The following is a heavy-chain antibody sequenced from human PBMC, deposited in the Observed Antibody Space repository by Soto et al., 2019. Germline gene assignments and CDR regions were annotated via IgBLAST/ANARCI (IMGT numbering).Heavy chain of an antibody. D-gene: IGHD2-15*01. CDR1: GYTFTSYG. Sequence: ASVKLSCKASGYTFTSYGINWVRQAPGQGLEWMGWISTYNDRTNYAQNLQGRVTMTTDTSTSTAYMELRSLRSDDTAVYYCARDRAPLCSGGSCFMIDYWGQGTLVTVSS. J-gene: IGHJ4*02. CDR2: ISTYNDRT. V-gene: IGHV1-18*01. CDR3: ARDRAPLCSGGSCFMIDY.